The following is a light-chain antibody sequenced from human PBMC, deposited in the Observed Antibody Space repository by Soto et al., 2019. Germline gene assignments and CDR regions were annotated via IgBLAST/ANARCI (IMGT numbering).Light chain of an antibody. J-gene: IGKJ1*01. Sequence: DIPMTQSPSSLSASVGDRVTITCRATQAITTNLAGYQQKPGKVPKLLIYAASTLQSGVPSRFSGSGSGTDFTLTISSLQPEDVATYYCQKYNSALWTFGQGTKVEIK. CDR1: QAITTN. CDR3: QKYNSALWT. V-gene: IGKV1-27*01. CDR2: AAS.